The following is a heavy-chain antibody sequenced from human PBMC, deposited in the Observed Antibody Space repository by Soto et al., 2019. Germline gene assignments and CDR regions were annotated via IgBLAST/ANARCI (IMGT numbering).Heavy chain of an antibody. Sequence: EVQLLESGGGLVQPGGSLRLSCAASGFTFSSYAMNWVRQAPGKGLEWVSVISGSGGSTYYADSVKGRFIISRDNSKNTLYLQMNSLRAEDTAVYYCARRGPGTYFDYWGQGTLVTVSS. V-gene: IGHV3-23*01. D-gene: IGHD6-13*01. CDR3: ARRGPGTYFDY. J-gene: IGHJ4*02. CDR2: ISGSGGST. CDR1: GFTFSSYA.